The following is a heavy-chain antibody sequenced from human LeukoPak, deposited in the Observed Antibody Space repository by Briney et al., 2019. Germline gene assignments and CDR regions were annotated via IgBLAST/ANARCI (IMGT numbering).Heavy chain of an antibody. J-gene: IGHJ4*02. CDR3: AKANTAMSYFDY. V-gene: IGHV3-30*18. CDR1: GFTFSSYG. CDR2: ISYAVSNK. Sequence: PGRSLRLSCAAPGFTFSSYGMHWVRQSPGKGLEWVAVISYAVSNKYYADSVKGRFTISRDNSKNTLYLQMDSLRAEDTAVYYCAKANTAMSYFDYWGQGTLVTVSS. D-gene: IGHD5-18*01.